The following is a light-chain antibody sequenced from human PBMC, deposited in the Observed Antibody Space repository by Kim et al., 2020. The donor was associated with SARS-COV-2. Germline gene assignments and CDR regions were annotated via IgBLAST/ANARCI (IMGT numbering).Light chain of an antibody. CDR2: GAS. J-gene: IGKJ1*01. CDR1: NIVSSH. V-gene: IGKV3-15*01. Sequence: SPGGRAPRSCRAKNIVSSHLAWYQQKPGQAPRLLIYGASTRATGIPARFSGSGSGTEFTLTISSLQSEDFAVYYCQQYNNWPPWTFGQGTKVDIK. CDR3: QQYNNWPPWT.